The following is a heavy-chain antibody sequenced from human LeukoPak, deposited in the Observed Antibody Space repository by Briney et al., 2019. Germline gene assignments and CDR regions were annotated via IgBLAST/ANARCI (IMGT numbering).Heavy chain of an antibody. CDR1: GGTFSSHT. Sequence: ASVKVSCKASGGTFSSHTVSWVRQAPGQGLEWMGGIIPIFDSADYTQKFQGRVTITADESTSTAYMDLSSLRSEDTAVYYCASRRGSSWYKDSTTEYWGQGTLVTVSS. J-gene: IGHJ4*02. V-gene: IGHV1-69*01. CDR3: ASRRGSSWYKDSTTEY. D-gene: IGHD6-13*01. CDR2: IIPIFDSA.